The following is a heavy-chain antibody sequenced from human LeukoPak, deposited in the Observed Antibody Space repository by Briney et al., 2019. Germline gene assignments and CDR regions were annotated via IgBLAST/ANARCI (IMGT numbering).Heavy chain of an antibody. CDR3: ARDLDSTSPPY. V-gene: IGHV3-21*01. CDR2: ISSHSSYI. Sequence: PGGSLRLSCAVSGFTFSNFGTNWVRQAPGKGLEWVSHISSHSSYIYYADSVKGRFTISRDDAKNSLYLQMNSLRAEDTAVYYCARDLDSTSPPYWGQGTLVTVSS. CDR1: GFTFSNFG. D-gene: IGHD2/OR15-2a*01. J-gene: IGHJ4*02.